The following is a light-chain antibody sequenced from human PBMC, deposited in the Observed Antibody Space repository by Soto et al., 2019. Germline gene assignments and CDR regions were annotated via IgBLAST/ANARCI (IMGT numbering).Light chain of an antibody. J-gene: IGKJ4*01. CDR1: QSVSST. CDR3: QQRANWPLT. V-gene: IGKV3-11*01. Sequence: EIVMTQSPATLSVSPGERATLSCRASQSVSSTLAWYQQKPGQAPRLLIYDTSNRATGIPARFSGSGSGTDFTLIISSLEPEDFAVYYCQQRANWPLTFGGGTKVDIK. CDR2: DTS.